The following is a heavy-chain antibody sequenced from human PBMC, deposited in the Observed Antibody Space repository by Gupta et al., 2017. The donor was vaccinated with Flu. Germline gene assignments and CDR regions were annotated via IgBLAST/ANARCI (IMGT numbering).Heavy chain of an antibody. J-gene: IGHJ6*02. Sequence: QVQLVESVGGLVKRGGSLRLSCAASGFTSVDYYMSWIRQAPGKGLEWVSYISSGGKTINYVDSVKSQFTISRDNAKNSLFLQMNSLRPEDTAVYYCARDRSGTFSNYGMDVWGQGTTVTVSS. CDR1: GFTSVDYY. D-gene: IGHD1-26*01. CDR3: ARDRSGTFSNYGMDV. V-gene: IGHV3-11*01. CDR2: ISSGGKTI.